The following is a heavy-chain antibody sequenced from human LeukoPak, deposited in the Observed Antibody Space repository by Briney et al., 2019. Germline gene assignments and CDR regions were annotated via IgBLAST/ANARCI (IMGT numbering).Heavy chain of an antibody. CDR1: GFTFNSYW. D-gene: IGHD4-11*01. Sequence: GGSLRLSCAASGFTFNSYWMHWVRHVPGKGLVWVSRISSDGSTTTYAGSVEGRFTISRDNAKNTLFLQMNSLRAEDTAVYYCVRGGLQGFFWGQGTLVTVSS. CDR3: VRGGLQGFF. CDR2: ISSDGSTT. J-gene: IGHJ4*02. V-gene: IGHV3-74*01.